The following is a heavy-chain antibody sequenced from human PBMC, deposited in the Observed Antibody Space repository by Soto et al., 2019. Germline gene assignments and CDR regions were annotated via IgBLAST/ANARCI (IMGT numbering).Heavy chain of an antibody. J-gene: IGHJ4*02. V-gene: IGHV3-33*01. Sequence: GVSLRHYCASSGFTFSSDGMHWLRQAPGKGLEWVAVIWYDGSNKYYADSVKGRFTISRDNSKNTLYLQMNSLRAEDTAVYYCARDKAAAGTDYWGQGNLVTVSS. D-gene: IGHD6-13*01. CDR1: GFTFSSDG. CDR2: IWYDGSNK. CDR3: ARDKAAAGTDY.